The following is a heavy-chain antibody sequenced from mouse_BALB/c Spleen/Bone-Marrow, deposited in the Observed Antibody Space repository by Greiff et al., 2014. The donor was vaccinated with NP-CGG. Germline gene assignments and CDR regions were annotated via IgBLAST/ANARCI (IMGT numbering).Heavy chain of an antibody. Sequence: QVQLQQPGAELVKPGTSVKLSCKTSGYTFTSYWMHWVKQKPGKGLEWIGEINPSNGRTNYNEKFKNKATLTVDKSSSTAYMQLSSLTSEDSAVYFCARTYGDSPYFYGMDYWGQGTSVTVSS. D-gene: IGHD2-13*01. V-gene: IGHV1S81*02. CDR1: GYTFTSYW. J-gene: IGHJ4*01. CDR3: ARTYGDSPYFYGMDY. CDR2: INPSNGRT.